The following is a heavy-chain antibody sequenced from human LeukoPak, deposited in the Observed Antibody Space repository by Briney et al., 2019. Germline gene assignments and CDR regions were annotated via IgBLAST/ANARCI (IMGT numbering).Heavy chain of an antibody. J-gene: IGHJ4*02. CDR3: AKRIVVVVAATYY. CDR1: GFTFSSYG. Sequence: GGSLRLSCAASGFTFSSYGMHWVRQAPGKGLEWVAFIRYDGSNKYYADSVKGRFTISRDSSKNTLYLRMNSLRAEDTAIYYCAKRIVVVVAATYYWGQGTLVTVSS. V-gene: IGHV3-30*02. CDR2: IRYDGSNK. D-gene: IGHD2-15*01.